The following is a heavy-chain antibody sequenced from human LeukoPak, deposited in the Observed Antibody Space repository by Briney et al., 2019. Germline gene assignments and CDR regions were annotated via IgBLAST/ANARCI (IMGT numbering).Heavy chain of an antibody. Sequence: ASVKVSCKSSGYSFTSYGINWVRQAPGQGLEWMGWISTDNGNTDYAQNLQGRVTMTTDTSTSTAYMEVRSLRSDDTAVYYCARDQRSGSFHDAFDIWGQGTMVTVSS. D-gene: IGHD1-26*01. J-gene: IGHJ3*02. CDR3: ARDQRSGSFHDAFDI. CDR2: ISTDNGNT. V-gene: IGHV1-18*04. CDR1: GYSFTSYG.